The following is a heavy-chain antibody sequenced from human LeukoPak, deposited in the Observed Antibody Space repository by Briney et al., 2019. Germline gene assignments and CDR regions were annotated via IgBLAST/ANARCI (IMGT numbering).Heavy chain of an antibody. Sequence: SETLSLTCAVYGGSFSGYYWSWIRPPPGKGLEWIGEINHSGSTNYNPSLKSRVTISVDTSKNQFSLKLSSVTAADTAVYYCARGGIAAAVYNWFDPWGQGTLVTVSS. CDR2: INHSGST. V-gene: IGHV4-34*01. D-gene: IGHD6-13*01. CDR3: ARGGIAAAVYNWFDP. J-gene: IGHJ5*02. CDR1: GGSFSGYY.